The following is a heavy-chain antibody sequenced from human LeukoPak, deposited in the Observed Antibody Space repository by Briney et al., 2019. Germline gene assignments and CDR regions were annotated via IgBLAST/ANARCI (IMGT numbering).Heavy chain of an antibody. J-gene: IGHJ3*02. CDR3: ASGRYYDSSGYYWAFDI. Sequence: PGRSLRLSCAASGFTFSSYGMHWVRQAPGKGLDWVAVIWYDGSNKYYADSVKGRFTISRDNSKNTLYLQMNSLRAEDTAVYYCASGRYYDSSGYYWAFDIWGQGTMVTVSS. CDR2: IWYDGSNK. D-gene: IGHD3-22*01. V-gene: IGHV3-33*01. CDR1: GFTFSSYG.